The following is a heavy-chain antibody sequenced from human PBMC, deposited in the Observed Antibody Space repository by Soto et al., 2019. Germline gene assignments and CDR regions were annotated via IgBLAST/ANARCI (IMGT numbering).Heavy chain of an antibody. V-gene: IGHV1-2*04. D-gene: IGHD3-3*01. Sequence: ASVKVSCKASGYTFTGYYMHWVRQAPGQGHEWMGRINPNSGGTNYAQKFQGWVTMTRDTSISTAYMELSRLRSDDTAVYYCARGYDFWSGYYAQSDYYYGMDVWGQGTTVTVSS. CDR2: INPNSGGT. CDR3: ARGYDFWSGYYAQSDYYYGMDV. CDR1: GYTFTGYY. J-gene: IGHJ6*02.